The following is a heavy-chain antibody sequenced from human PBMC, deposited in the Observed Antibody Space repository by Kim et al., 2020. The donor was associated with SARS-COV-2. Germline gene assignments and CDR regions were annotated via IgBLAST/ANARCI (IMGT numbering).Heavy chain of an antibody. V-gene: IGHV3-15*01. CDR1: GFTFSNAW. J-gene: IGHJ4*02. CDR3: TTDISSGWYDMVY. Sequence: GGSLRLSCAASGFTFSNAWMSWVRQAPGKGLEWVGRIKSKTDGGTTDYAAPVKGRFTISRDDSKNTLYLQMNSLKTEDTAVYYCTTDISSGWYDMVYWGQGTLVTVSS. D-gene: IGHD6-19*01. CDR2: IKSKTDGGTT.